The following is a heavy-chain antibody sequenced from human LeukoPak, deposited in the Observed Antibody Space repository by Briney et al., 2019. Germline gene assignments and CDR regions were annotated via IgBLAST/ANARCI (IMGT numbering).Heavy chain of an antibody. CDR2: MSSSGRS. J-gene: IGHJ5*02. Sequence: SETLSLTCTVSNGSISSDTYFWSWIRQPAGKGLEWIGRMSSSGRSDYNPSLKSRVTISVDTSKNQFSMKLSSVTAADTAVYYCAKGAGPPWLDPWGQGTLVTVSS. V-gene: IGHV4-61*02. D-gene: IGHD6-19*01. CDR1: NGSISSDTYF. CDR3: AKGAGPPWLDP.